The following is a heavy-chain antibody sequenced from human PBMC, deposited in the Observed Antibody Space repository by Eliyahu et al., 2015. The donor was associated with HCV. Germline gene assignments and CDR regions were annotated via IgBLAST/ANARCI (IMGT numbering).Heavy chain of an antibody. D-gene: IGHD3-3*01. V-gene: IGHV4-34*01. J-gene: IGHJ4*02. CDR1: GGSFSSYY. CDR3: AIKGYDFWSGSYKFDY. Sequence: QVQLQQWGAGLLKPSETLSLTCAVYGGSFSSYYWSWIRQPPRKGLEWIGEINHSGSTNYNPSLKSRVTISVDTSKNQFSLKLRSVTAADTAVYYCAIKGYDFWSGSYKFDYWGQGTLVTVSS. CDR2: INHSGST.